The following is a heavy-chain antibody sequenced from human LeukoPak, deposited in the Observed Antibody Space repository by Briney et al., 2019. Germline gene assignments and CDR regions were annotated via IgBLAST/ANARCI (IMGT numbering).Heavy chain of an antibody. CDR2: VSDNGDNT. J-gene: IGHJ4*02. CDR1: GFTFSVHY. D-gene: IGHD1-26*01. V-gene: IGHV3-64D*08. Sequence: GGSLRLSCSASGFTFSVHYMHWVRQAPGKGLEYVSTVSDNGDNTCYADSVKGRFIISRDNSKNTLYLQMNSLRVEDTAVYYCIKDLSGTWSFDYWGQGTLLIVSS. CDR3: IKDLSGTWSFDY.